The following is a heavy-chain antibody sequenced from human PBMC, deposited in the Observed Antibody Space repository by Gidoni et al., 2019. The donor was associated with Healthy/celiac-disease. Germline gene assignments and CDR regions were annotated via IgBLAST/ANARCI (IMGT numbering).Heavy chain of an antibody. CDR3: ARESHWEPAAISSRANLPYSVGAFDI. Sequence: QVQLVQSGAEVKKPGSSVKVSCKASGGTFSSYAISWVRQAPGQGLDWMGGIIPIFGTANYAQKFQGRVTITADESTSTAYMELSSLRSEDTAVYYCARESHWEPAAISSRANLPYSVGAFDIWGQGTMVTVSS. CDR1: GGTFSSYA. V-gene: IGHV1-69*01. CDR2: IIPIFGTA. D-gene: IGHD2-2*01. J-gene: IGHJ3*02.